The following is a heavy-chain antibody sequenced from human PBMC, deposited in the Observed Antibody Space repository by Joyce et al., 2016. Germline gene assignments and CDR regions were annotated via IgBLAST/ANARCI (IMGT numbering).Heavy chain of an antibody. V-gene: IGHV3-23*01. CDR1: GFTFSSYA. D-gene: IGHD6-13*01. CDR2: ISFSGIST. CDR3: AKAPGYSSSWYHTIFDY. Sequence: EVQLLESGRDLVQPGGSLRLSCAASGFTFSSYAMSWVRQATGKGLEWVSSISFSGISTYYADYVKGRFTISRDRSKNTLFLQINSLRVEDTAVYYCAKAPGYSSSWYHTIFDYWGQGTLVTVSS. J-gene: IGHJ4*02.